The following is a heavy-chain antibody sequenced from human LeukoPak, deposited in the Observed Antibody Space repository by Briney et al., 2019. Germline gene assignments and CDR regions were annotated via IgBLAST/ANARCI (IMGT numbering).Heavy chain of an antibody. Sequence: SETLSLTCNVSGVSVSDGRYYWTWIRQHPGKGLEWIGYKYYSGSAEYNPSLMSRLTISIDTPKNQFSLHLSSVTAADTATYYCATPYCSSISCLDVFNMWGQGTRVTVSS. CDR1: GVSVSDGRYY. D-gene: IGHD2-2*01. V-gene: IGHV4-31*03. CDR3: ATPYCSSISCLDVFNM. CDR2: KYYSGSA. J-gene: IGHJ3*02.